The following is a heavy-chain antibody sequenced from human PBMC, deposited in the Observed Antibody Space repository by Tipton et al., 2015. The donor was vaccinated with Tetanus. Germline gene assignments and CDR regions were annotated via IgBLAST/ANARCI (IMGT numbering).Heavy chain of an antibody. J-gene: IGHJ4*02. D-gene: IGHD3-22*01. CDR2: AYYSGST. CDR1: GGSISRFY. CDR3: ARFSYDSGGFYSYFDY. V-gene: IGHV4-59*01. Sequence: TLSLTCTISGGSISRFYWGWIRQPPGKGLEWIGHAYYSGSTNYNPSLKSRVSISVDTSNDQFSLRLTSVTAADTAIYYCARFSYDSGGFYSYFDYWGRGPLVTVSS.